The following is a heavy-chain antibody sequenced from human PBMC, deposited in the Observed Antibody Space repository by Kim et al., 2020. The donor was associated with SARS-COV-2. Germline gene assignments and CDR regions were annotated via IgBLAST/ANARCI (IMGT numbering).Heavy chain of an antibody. CDR3: ATGATVTTPGVFDD. Sequence: GGSLRLSCAASGFTFSAHAMHWVRQAPGRGLEWVALITYDGGNKFYADSVKGRFTISRDSSKNTLYLQMNSLRAEDTAIYYCATGATVTTPGVFDDWGQGTLVTVSS. J-gene: IGHJ4*02. V-gene: IGHV3-30*14. D-gene: IGHD4-17*01. CDR1: GFTFSAHA. CDR2: ITYDGGNK.